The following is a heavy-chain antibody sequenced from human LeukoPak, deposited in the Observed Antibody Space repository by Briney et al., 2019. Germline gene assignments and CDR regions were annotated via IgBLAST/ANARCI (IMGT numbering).Heavy chain of an antibody. V-gene: IGHV4-31*03. Sequence: PAETLSLTCTVSGGSISSGGYYWSWIPQHPGKGLEWNGNINYSGSTYYNPSLKIRVTISVDTSKNQFSLKLSSVTAAYTAVYYCATAKYYDFWSGYQHYYGMDVGGQGTTVTVSS. CDR1: GGSISSGGYY. J-gene: IGHJ6*02. CDR3: ATAKYYDFWSGYQHYYGMDV. D-gene: IGHD3-3*01. CDR2: INYSGST.